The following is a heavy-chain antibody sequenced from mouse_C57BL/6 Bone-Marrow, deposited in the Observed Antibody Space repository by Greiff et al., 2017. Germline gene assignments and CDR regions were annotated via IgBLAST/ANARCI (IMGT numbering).Heavy chain of an antibody. CDR3: AGWGYLAWFAY. CDR2: ISSGGSYT. V-gene: IGHV5-6*01. D-gene: IGHD2-2*01. CDR1: GFTFSSYG. Sequence: EVMLVESGGDLVKPGGSLKLSCAASGFTFSSYGMSWVRQTPDKRLEWVATISSGGSYTYYPDSVKGRFTISRDNAKNTLYLQMSRLKSEDTAMYYCAGWGYLAWFAYWGQGTLVTVSA. J-gene: IGHJ3*01.